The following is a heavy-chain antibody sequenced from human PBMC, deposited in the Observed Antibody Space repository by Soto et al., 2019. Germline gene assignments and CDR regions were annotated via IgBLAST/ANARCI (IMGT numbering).Heavy chain of an antibody. CDR3: AKDDACSGNYYYDSSGCLFDY. CDR2: ISYDGSNK. Sequence: QVQLVESGGGVVQPGRSLRLSCAASGFTFSSYGMHWVRQAPGKGLEWVAVISYDGSNKYYADSVKGRFTISRDNSKNALYLQMNRLRAEDTAVYYCAKDDACSGNYYYDSSGCLFDYWGQGTLVTVSS. J-gene: IGHJ4*02. D-gene: IGHD3-22*01. CDR1: GFTFSSYG. V-gene: IGHV3-30*18.